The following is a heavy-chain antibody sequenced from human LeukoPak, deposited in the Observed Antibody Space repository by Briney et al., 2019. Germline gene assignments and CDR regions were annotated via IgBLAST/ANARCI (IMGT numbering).Heavy chain of an antibody. CDR1: GFTVSSNY. J-gene: IGHJ5*02. CDR2: TYSGGST. CDR3: AKDLQMRENWFDP. V-gene: IGHV3-53*01. Sequence: GGSLRLSCAASGFTVSSNYMSWVRQAPGKGLEWVSVTYSGGSTYYADSVKGRFTVSRDNSKNTLYLQMNSLRAEDTAVYYCAKDLQMRENWFDPWGQGTLVTVSS.